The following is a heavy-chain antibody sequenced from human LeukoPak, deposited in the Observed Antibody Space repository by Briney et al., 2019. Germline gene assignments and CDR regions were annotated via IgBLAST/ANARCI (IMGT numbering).Heavy chain of an antibody. CDR2: ISSSGNTI. CDR1: GFTFSSYE. CDR3: TTKTTLTTRGVDV. Sequence: RGSLRLSCAASGFTFSSYEMNWVRQAPGKGLEWVSYISSSGNTIYYADSVKGRFTISRDNAKNSLYLQMNSLKTEDTAVYYCTTKTTLTTRGVDVWGKGTTVTVSP. D-gene: IGHD4-17*01. J-gene: IGHJ6*04. V-gene: IGHV3-48*03.